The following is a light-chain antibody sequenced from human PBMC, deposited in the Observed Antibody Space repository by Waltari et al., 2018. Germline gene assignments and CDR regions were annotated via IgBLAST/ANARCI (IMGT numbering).Light chain of an antibody. V-gene: IGKV1-5*03. CDR1: QDIGPY. CDR3: QQYATYHT. J-gene: IGKJ2*01. CDR2: KSS. Sequence: DIQTTKSPSTLSASVGDRVTITCRASQDIGPYLAWYQQKPGKAPNLLIYKSSILESGVPSRFSGSGSGTEFTLTITSLQPDDFATYYCQQYATYHTFGQGTKLEI.